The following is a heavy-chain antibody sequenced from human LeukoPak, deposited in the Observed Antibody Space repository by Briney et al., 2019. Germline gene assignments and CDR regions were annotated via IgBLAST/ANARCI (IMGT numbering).Heavy chain of an antibody. Sequence: SETLSLTCTVSGGSLNDYHWSWIRQPPGKGLEYIGYIFYTGSTNYHPSLKSRVSISIDKSRNRFSLRLSSVTAADTAVYYCTRGGELMNFWGQGTLVTVSS. CDR2: IFYTGST. D-gene: IGHD1-26*01. CDR1: GGSLNDYH. J-gene: IGHJ4*02. CDR3: TRGGELMNF. V-gene: IGHV4-59*08.